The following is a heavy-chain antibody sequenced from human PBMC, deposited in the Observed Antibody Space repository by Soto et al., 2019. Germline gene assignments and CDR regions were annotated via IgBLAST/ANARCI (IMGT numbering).Heavy chain of an antibody. CDR2: MNPNSGNT. Sequence: QVQLVQSGAEVQKPGASVKVSCKASGYTFTSYDINWVRQATGQGLEWMGWMNPNSGNTGYAQKFQGRVTMTRNTSISTAYMELSSLRSEDTAVYYCARGDQYSSSSVYNWFDPWGQGTLVTVSS. D-gene: IGHD6-6*01. J-gene: IGHJ5*02. V-gene: IGHV1-8*01. CDR1: GYTFTSYD. CDR3: ARGDQYSSSSVYNWFDP.